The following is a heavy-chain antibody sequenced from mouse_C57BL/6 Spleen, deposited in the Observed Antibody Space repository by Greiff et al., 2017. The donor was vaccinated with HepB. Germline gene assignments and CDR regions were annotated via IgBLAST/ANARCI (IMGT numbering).Heavy chain of an antibody. CDR1: GYAFSSYW. Sequence: QVQLQQSGAELVKPGASVKISCKASGYAFSSYWMNWVKQRPGKGLEWIGQIYPGDGDTNYNGKFKGKATLTADKSSSTAYMQLSSLTSEDAAVYFCAATVVAPYFDVWGTGTTVTVSS. V-gene: IGHV1-80*01. CDR3: AATVVAPYFDV. D-gene: IGHD1-1*01. CDR2: IYPGDGDT. J-gene: IGHJ1*03.